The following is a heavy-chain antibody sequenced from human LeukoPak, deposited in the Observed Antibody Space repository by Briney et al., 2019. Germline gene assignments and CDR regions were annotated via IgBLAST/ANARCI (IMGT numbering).Heavy chain of an antibody. CDR2: IYYSGST. J-gene: IGHJ4*02. CDR1: GGSMSPYH. V-gene: IGHV4-59*08. Sequence: PSETLSLTCTVSGGSMSPYHWGWIRQPPGKGLEWIGYIYYSGSTNYNPSLKSRVTISVDTSKNQFSLKLSSVTAADTAVYYCARLRGGVTADYWGQGTLVTVSS. CDR3: ARLRGGVTADY. D-gene: IGHD2-21*02.